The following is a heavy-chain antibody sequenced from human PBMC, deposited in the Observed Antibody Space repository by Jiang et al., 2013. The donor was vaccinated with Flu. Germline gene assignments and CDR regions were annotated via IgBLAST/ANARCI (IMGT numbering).Heavy chain of an antibody. D-gene: IGHD3-10*01. CDR1: GFIFDDYA. Sequence: VQLLESGGGLVQPGGSLRLSCAASGFIFDDYALHWVRQAPGKGLEWVSGINWNSGSLGYADSVKGRFTISRDNAKNSLYLQMNSLRIEDTALYYCAKAHNYYRSGHYYYGLDVWGQGTTVTVSS. V-gene: IGHV3-9*01. J-gene: IGHJ6*01. CDR2: INWNSGSL. CDR3: AKAHNYYRSGHYYYGLDV.